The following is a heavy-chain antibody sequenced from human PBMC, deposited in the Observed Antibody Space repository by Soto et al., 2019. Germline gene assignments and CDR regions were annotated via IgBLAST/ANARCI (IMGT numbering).Heavy chain of an antibody. CDR1: GYTFTSYA. Sequence: ASVKVSCEASGYTFTSYAMHWVRQAPGQRLEWMGWINAGNGNTKYSQKFQGRVTITRDTSASTAYMELSSLRSEDTAVYYCARARSGYDYGYWGQGTLVTVSS. CDR3: ARARSGYDYGY. V-gene: IGHV1-3*01. J-gene: IGHJ4*02. CDR2: INAGNGNT. D-gene: IGHD5-12*01.